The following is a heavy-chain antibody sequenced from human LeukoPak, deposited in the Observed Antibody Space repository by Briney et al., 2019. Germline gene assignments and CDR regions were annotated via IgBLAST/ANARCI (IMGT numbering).Heavy chain of an antibody. D-gene: IGHD3-10*01. CDR1: GGSISSSGYY. J-gene: IGHJ5*02. Sequence: SETLSLTCTVSGGSISSSGYYWGWIRQPPGKGLEWIGSIYYNGRTYYSPSLKSRVTISLDTSKNQFSLRLSSVTAADMAVFYCARHDYGSGSPDTNWFDPWGQGTLVTVSS. V-gene: IGHV4-39*01. CDR3: ARHDYGSGSPDTNWFDP. CDR2: IYYNGRT.